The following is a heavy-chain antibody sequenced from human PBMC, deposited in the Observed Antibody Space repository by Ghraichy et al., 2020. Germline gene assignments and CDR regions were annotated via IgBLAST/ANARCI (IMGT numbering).Heavy chain of an antibody. CDR3: ATPLGLGYCSSTSCYSFDL. CDR1: GYTLTELS. J-gene: IGHJ2*01. Sequence: ASVEVSCKVSGYTLTELSMHWVRQAPGKGLEWMGGFDPEDGETIYAQKFQGRVTMTEDTSTDTAYMELSSLRSEDTAVYYCATPLGLGYCSSTSCYSFDLWGRGTLVTVSS. CDR2: FDPEDGET. V-gene: IGHV1-24*01. D-gene: IGHD2-2*01.